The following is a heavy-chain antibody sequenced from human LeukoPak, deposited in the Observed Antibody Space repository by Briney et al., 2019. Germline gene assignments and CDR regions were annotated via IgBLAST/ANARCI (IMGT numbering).Heavy chain of an antibody. CDR3: ARSYGDLYYYYYYMDV. D-gene: IGHD4-17*01. V-gene: IGHV3-11*04. Sequence: PGGSLRLSCAASGFTFSDYYMSWIRQAPGKGLEWVSYISSSGSTIYYADSVKGRFTISRDNAKNSLYLQMNSLRAEDTAVYHCARSYGDLYYYYYYMDVWGKGTTVTVSS. CDR1: GFTFSDYY. CDR2: ISSSGSTI. J-gene: IGHJ6*03.